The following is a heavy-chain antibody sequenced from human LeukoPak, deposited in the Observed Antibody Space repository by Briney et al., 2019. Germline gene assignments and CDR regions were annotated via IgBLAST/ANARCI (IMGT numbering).Heavy chain of an antibody. Sequence: SETLSLTCNVSGASMSSNYWSWIRQPPGKGLEWIGYIYHSGNTNYSPSLESRVTMSEDESKNQFSLRLHFVSAADTAVYYCASTRRAAVAGRFDSWGQGTLVTVSS. D-gene: IGHD6-19*01. J-gene: IGHJ4*02. CDR3: ASTRRAAVAGRFDS. V-gene: IGHV4-4*09. CDR1: GASMSSNY. CDR2: IYHSGNT.